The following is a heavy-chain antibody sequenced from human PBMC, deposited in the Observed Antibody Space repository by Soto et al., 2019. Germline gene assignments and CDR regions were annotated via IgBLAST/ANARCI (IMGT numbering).Heavy chain of an antibody. J-gene: IGHJ4*02. D-gene: IGHD4-4*01. CDR2: ISGSGYTK. Sequence: PGGSLRLSCAASGFTFSAYAMSWVRQAPGKGLERVSSISGSGYTKYYADSVRGRFTISRDNFKATLFLYMNSLRAEDTAVFYCSKSTCDTWTTHFYDYCGKGTPVLVSS. CDR3: SKSTCDTWTTHFYDY. V-gene: IGHV3-23*01. CDR1: GFTFSAYA.